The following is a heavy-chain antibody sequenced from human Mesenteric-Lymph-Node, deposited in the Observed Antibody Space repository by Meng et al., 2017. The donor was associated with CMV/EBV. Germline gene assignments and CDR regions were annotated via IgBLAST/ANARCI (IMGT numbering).Heavy chain of an antibody. V-gene: IGHV3-30-3*01. D-gene: IGHD1-7*01. CDR1: GFTFSSYW. J-gene: IGHJ6*02. CDR3: ARDHNWNYGYYYYYGMDV. Sequence: GESLKISCAASGFTFSSYWMHWVRQAPGKGLEWVAVISYDGSNKYYADSVKGRFTISRDNSKNTLYLQMNSLRAEDTAVYYCARDHNWNYGYYYYYGMDVWGQGTTVTVSS. CDR2: ISYDGSNK.